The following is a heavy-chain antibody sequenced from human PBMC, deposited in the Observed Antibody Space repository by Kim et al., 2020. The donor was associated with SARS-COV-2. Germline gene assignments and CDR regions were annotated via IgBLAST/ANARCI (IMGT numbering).Heavy chain of an antibody. CDR2: I. V-gene: IGHV3-21*01. J-gene: IGHJ4*02. Sequence: IYYADSVKGRFTISRDNAKNSLYLQMNSLRAEDTAVYYCARDGRAGGFDYWGQGTLVTVSS. CDR3: ARDGRAGGFDY. D-gene: IGHD1-1*01.